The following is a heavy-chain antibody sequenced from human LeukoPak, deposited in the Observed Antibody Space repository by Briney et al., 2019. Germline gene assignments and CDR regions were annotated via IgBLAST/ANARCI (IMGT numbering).Heavy chain of an antibody. CDR2: MNPNSGNT. D-gene: IGHD2-8*01. J-gene: IGHJ5*02. V-gene: IGHV1-8*03. CDR1: GYTFTSYD. CDR3: ARAFFDCTNGVCYYHNWFDP. Sequence: GASVKVSCKASGYTFTSYDINWVRQATGQGLEWMGWMNPNSGNTGYAQKFQGRVTITRNTSISTAYMELSSLRSEDTAVYYCARAFFDCTNGVCYYHNWFDPWGQGALVTVSS.